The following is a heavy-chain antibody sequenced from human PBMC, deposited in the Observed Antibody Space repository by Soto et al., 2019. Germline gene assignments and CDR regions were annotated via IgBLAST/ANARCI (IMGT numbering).Heavy chain of an antibody. Sequence: PGGPLRLSCAASGFTFSSYAMSWVRQAPGKGLEWVSAISGSGGSTYYADSVKGRFTISRDNSKNTLYLQMNSLRAEDTAVYYCAKVPHDYSNYVGLPEPSDYWGQGTLVTVSS. CDR2: ISGSGGST. CDR3: AKVPHDYSNYVGLPEPSDY. J-gene: IGHJ4*02. D-gene: IGHD4-4*01. V-gene: IGHV3-23*01. CDR1: GFTFSSYA.